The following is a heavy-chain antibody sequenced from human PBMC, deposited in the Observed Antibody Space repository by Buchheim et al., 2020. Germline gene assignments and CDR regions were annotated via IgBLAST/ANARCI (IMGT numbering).Heavy chain of an antibody. CDR2: INHSGST. CDR3: ARGATYYDFWSGYWGWFDP. Sequence: QVQLQQWGAGLLKPSETLSLTCAVYGGSFSGYYWSWIRQPPGKGLAWIGEINHSGSTNYNPSLKSRVTISVDTSKNQFSLKLSSVTAADTAVYYCARGATYYDFWSGYWGWFDPWGQGTL. V-gene: IGHV4-34*01. CDR1: GGSFSGYY. D-gene: IGHD3-3*01. J-gene: IGHJ5*02.